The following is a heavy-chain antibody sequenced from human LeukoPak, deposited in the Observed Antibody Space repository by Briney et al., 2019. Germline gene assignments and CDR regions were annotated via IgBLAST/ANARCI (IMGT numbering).Heavy chain of an antibody. J-gene: IGHJ4*02. V-gene: IGHV3-30*18. CDR2: ISYDGSNK. D-gene: IGHD5-18*01. CDR1: GFTFSSYG. Sequence: PGRSLRLSCAASGFTFSSYGMHWVRQAPGKGLEWVAVISYDGSNKYYADSVKGRFTISRDNSKNTLYLQMNSLRAEDTAVYYCAKDEYSYGYYSFDYWGQGTLVTVSS. CDR3: AKDEYSYGYYSFDY.